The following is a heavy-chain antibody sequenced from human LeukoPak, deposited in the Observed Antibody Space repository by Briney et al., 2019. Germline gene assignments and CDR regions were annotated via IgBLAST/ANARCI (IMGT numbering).Heavy chain of an antibody. CDR1: GYSISSGYY. CDR3: ARSSSGWTRGWFDP. Sequence: SETLSLTCTVSGYSISSGYYWGWIRQPPGKGLEWIGSIYHSGSTYYNPSLKSRVTISVDTSKNQFSLKLSSVTAADTAVYYCARSSSGWTRGWFDPWGQGTLVTVSS. D-gene: IGHD6-19*01. J-gene: IGHJ5*02. CDR2: IYHSGST. V-gene: IGHV4-38-2*02.